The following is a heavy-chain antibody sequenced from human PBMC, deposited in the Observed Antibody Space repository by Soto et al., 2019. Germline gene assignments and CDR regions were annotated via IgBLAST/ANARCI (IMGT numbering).Heavy chain of an antibody. CDR1: GTTFNTFA. Sequence: QVQLVQSGAEVKKPGSSVKVSCTASGTTFNTFAISWVRQAPGQGLEWMGGIIPVLGPAFYSQKFQGRVTNPADKCTTTAYLELSSLRSEDTAVYYCARAAKRYFDKWGQGTLVTVSS. CDR3: ARAAKRYFDK. V-gene: IGHV1-69*06. CDR2: IIPVLGPA. J-gene: IGHJ4*02.